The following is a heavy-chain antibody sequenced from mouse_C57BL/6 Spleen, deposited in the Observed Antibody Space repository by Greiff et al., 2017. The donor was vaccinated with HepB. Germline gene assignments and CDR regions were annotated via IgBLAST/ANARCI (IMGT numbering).Heavy chain of an antibody. D-gene: IGHD2-4*01. V-gene: IGHV1-82*01. CDR1: GYAFSSSW. CDR3: AKEWDYDKKYFDV. J-gene: IGHJ1*03. CDR2: IYPGDGDT. Sequence: QVQLKQSGPELVKPGSSVKISCKASGYAFSSSWMNWVKQRPGKGLEWIGRIYPGDGDTNYNGKFKGKATLTADKSSSTAYMQLSSLTSEDSAVYFCAKEWDYDKKYFDVWGTGTTVTVSS.